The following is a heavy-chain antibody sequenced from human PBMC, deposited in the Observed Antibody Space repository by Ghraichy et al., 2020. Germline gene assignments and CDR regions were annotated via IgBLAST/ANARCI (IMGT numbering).Heavy chain of an antibody. J-gene: IGHJ6*02. V-gene: IGHV4-34*01. CDR1: GGSFSCYY. CDR2: INHSGST. CDR3: ARAKIRTGYSYKDYYYGMDV. Sequence: SETLSLTCAVYGGSFSCYYWSWIRQPPGKGLEWIGEINHSGSTNYNPSLKSRVTISVDTSKNQFSLKLSSVTAADTAVYYCARAKIRTGYSYKDYYYGMDVWGQGTTVTVSS. D-gene: IGHD5-18*01.